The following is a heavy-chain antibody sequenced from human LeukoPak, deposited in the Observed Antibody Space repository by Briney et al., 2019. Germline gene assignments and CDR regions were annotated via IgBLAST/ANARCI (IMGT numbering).Heavy chain of an antibody. Sequence: GGSLRLSCAASGFTFSSYGTHWVRQAPGKGLEWVAVISYDGSNKYYADSVKGRFTISRDNSKNTLYLQMNSLRAEDTAVYYCAKGLSFFWSGGIDYWGQGTLVTVSS. D-gene: IGHD3-3*01. CDR1: GFTFSSYG. CDR3: AKGLSFFWSGGIDY. CDR2: ISYDGSNK. J-gene: IGHJ4*02. V-gene: IGHV3-30*18.